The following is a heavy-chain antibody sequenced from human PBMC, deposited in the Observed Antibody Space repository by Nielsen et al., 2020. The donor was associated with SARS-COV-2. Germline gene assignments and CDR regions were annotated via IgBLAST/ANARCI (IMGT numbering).Heavy chain of an antibody. CDR1: GGSITSADYH. CDR2: ISYSGIT. J-gene: IGHJ6*02. D-gene: IGHD3-10*01. V-gene: IGHV4-30-4*01. Sequence: SETLSLTCSVSGGSITSADYHWSWIRQPPGKGLEWIAYISYSGITYYNPSLKSRVLITIDTSKNHFSLNLRYVTAADTAVYFCARVLYGPRGHMDVWGLGTTVTVSS. CDR3: ARVLYGPRGHMDV.